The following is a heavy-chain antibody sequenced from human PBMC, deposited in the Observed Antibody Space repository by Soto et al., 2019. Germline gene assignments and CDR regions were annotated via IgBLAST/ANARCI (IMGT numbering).Heavy chain of an antibody. CDR3: ARDKGIVVVPAATIAAAGVDY. CDR1: GFTFSSYW. Sequence: EVQLVESGGGLVQPGGSLRLSCAASGFTFSSYWMHWVRQAPGKGLVWVSRINSDGSSTSYADSVKGRFTISRYNAKNTLYLQMNSLRAEDTAVYYCARDKGIVVVPAATIAAAGVDYWGQGTLVTVSS. CDR2: INSDGSST. D-gene: IGHD2-2*01. J-gene: IGHJ4*02. V-gene: IGHV3-74*01.